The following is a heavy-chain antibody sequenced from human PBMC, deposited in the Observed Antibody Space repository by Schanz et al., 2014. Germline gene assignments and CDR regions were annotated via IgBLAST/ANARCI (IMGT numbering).Heavy chain of an antibody. J-gene: IGHJ4*01. V-gene: IGHV3-23*01. D-gene: IGHD6-13*01. CDR3: AKDLAAVGVFDD. CDR2: ISGSGAST. Sequence: EVQLLESGGGLVQPGGSLRLSCAASGVTFSSYAMSWVRQASGKGLEWVSAISGSGASTYYADSVKGRFTISRDNSKNTLDLQMNSLRAEDTAIYYCAKDLAAVGVFDDWGQGSPVTVSP. CDR1: GVTFSSYA.